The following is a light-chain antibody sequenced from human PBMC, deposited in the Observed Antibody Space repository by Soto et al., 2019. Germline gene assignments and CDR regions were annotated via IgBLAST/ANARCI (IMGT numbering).Light chain of an antibody. CDR2: DTN. V-gene: IGLV7-46*01. J-gene: IGLJ3*02. Sequence: QVVVTQEPSLTVSPGGTVTLTCGSSTGAVTSGHFPYWFQQKPGQAPRTLIYDTNNKHSWTPARFSGSLLGGKAALTLSGAQPEDEAEYYCLLSYSGARVFGGGTKVTVL. CDR1: TGAVTSGHF. CDR3: LLSYSGARV.